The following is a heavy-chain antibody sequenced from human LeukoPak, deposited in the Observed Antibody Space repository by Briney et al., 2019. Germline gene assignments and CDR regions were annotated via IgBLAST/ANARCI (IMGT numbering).Heavy chain of an antibody. V-gene: IGHV5-51*01. D-gene: IGHD1-26*01. Sequence: LGESLKISCKGSGYSFTSYWIGWVRQMPGKGLEWMGIIYPGDSDTRYSPSFQGQVTISADKSISTAYLQWSSLKASDTAMYYCARFASYRYYYYYMDVWGKGTTVTVSS. CDR1: GYSFTSYW. CDR3: ARFASYRYYYYYMDV. J-gene: IGHJ6*03. CDR2: IYPGDSDT.